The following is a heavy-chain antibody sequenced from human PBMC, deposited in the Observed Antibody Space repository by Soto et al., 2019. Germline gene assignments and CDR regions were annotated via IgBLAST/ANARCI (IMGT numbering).Heavy chain of an antibody. Sequence: QVQLVQSGGDMKKPGASVKVSCKASGYTFTNYGISWVRQAPGQGLEWMGWISAYNGNTNYPQKFQGRVTMTTDTSPTTAYIDPSSLSFDDTAVYYCARTVGPPFRWFDPSGQGTLVTVSS. CDR1: GYTFTNYG. CDR3: ARTVGPPFRWFDP. J-gene: IGHJ5*02. CDR2: ISAYNGNT. V-gene: IGHV1-18*01. D-gene: IGHD4-17*01.